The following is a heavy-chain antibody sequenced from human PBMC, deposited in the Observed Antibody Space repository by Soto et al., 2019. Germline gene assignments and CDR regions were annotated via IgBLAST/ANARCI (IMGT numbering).Heavy chain of an antibody. CDR1: GFTFSSYG. CDR2: ISYDGSNK. D-gene: IGHD3-3*01. Sequence: PGGSLRLSCAASGFTFSSYGMHWVRQAPGKGLEWVTVISYDGSNKYYADSVKGRFTISRDNSKNTLYLQMNSLRAEDTAVYYCAKDLAPYDFWSGPYYYYYGMDVWGQGTTVTVSS. J-gene: IGHJ6*02. CDR3: AKDLAPYDFWSGPYYYYYGMDV. V-gene: IGHV3-30*18.